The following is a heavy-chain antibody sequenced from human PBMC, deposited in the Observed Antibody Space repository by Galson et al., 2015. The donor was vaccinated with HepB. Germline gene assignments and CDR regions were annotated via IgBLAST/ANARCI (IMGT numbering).Heavy chain of an antibody. CDR2: ISYDGSNK. V-gene: IGHV3-30*03. Sequence: SLRLSCAASGFTFSSYGMHWVRQAPGKGLEWVAVISYDGSNKYYADSVKGRFTISRDNSKNTLYLQMNSLKTEDTAVYYCTTTPGYSSGWYLRPLYYFDYWGQGTLVTVSS. CDR1: GFTFSSYG. CDR3: TTTPGYSSGWYLRPLYYFDY. J-gene: IGHJ4*02. D-gene: IGHD6-19*01.